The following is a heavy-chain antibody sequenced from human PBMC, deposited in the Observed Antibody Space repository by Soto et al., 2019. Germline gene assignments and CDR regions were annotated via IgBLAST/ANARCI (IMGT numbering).Heavy chain of an antibody. D-gene: IGHD2-2*01. V-gene: IGHV3-23*01. J-gene: IGHJ6*04. CDR1: GFTFSSYA. CDR2: ISGSGGST. CDR3: ATAVPAARNHSYYYGMDV. Sequence: PGGSLRLSCAASGFTFSSYAMSWVRQAPGKGLEWVSAISGSGGSTYYADSVKGRFTISRDNSKNTLYLQMNSLRAEDTAVYYCATAVPAARNHSYYYGMDVWGKGTTVTVSS.